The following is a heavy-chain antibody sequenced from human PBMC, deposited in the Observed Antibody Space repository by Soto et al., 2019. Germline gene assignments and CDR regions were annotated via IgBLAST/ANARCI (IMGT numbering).Heavy chain of an antibody. CDR3: ARAEITVVASQVGSWFDL. V-gene: IGHV1-46*01. J-gene: IGHJ5*02. CDR1: GYTFTSYY. Sequence: ASVKVSCKASGYTFTSYYMHWVRQAPGQGLEWMGIINPSGGSTSYAQKFQGRVTMTRDTSTSTVYMELSSLSSEDTAVYYCARAEITVVASQVGSWFDLWCQATLVTVFS. D-gene: IGHD3-10*01. CDR2: INPSGGST.